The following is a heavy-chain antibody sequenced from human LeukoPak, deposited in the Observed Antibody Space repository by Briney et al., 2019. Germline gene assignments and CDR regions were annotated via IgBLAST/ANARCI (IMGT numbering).Heavy chain of an antibody. Sequence: KTSETLSLTCAVYGGSFSGYYWSWIRQPPGKGLEWIGEINHSGSTNYNPSLKSRVTISVDTSKNQFSLKLSSVTAADTAVYYCAKHVADNYYYGMDVWGQGTTVTVSS. V-gene: IGHV4-34*01. D-gene: IGHD6-19*01. CDR1: GGSFSGYY. J-gene: IGHJ6*02. CDR3: AKHVADNYYYGMDV. CDR2: INHSGST.